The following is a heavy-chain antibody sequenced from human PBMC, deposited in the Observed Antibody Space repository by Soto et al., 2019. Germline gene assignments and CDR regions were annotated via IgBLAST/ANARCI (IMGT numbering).Heavy chain of an antibody. Sequence: QVQLQESGPGLVKPSQTLSLSFTVSGGSVSSGGYYWSWIRQDPGKGLEWLGYLYSNGNTYYNPSLKCRIIISADTSRSKFSLSLSSVTAADTAMYFCARGRLPIHQGFDIWGQGTMVTVSS. CDR1: GGSVSSGGYY. CDR2: LYSNGNT. V-gene: IGHV4-31*03. D-gene: IGHD5-18*01. J-gene: IGHJ3*02. CDR3: ARGRLPIHQGFDI.